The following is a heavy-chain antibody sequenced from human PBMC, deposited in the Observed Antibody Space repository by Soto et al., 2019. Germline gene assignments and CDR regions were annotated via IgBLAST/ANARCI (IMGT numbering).Heavy chain of an antibody. CDR3: ARGREWFGP. CDR1: GGTFSDYT. V-gene: IGHV1-69*02. D-gene: IGHD3-10*01. J-gene: IGHJ5*02. CDR2: VVLILNII. Sequence: QVQLVHSGAGVKKPGSSVKVSCTVSGGTFSDYTITWVRQAPGQGLEWMGRVVLILNIINYAPKFHGRVTITADKSASTAYMALTSLPSEDTAVYSSARGREWFGPWGQGTLVTVSA.